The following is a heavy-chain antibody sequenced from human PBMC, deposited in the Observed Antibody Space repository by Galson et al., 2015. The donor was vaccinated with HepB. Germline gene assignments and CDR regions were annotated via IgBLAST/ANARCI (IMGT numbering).Heavy chain of an antibody. J-gene: IGHJ6*02. CDR2: ISWNSGSI. CDR1: GFTFDDYA. Sequence: SLRLSCAASGFTFDDYAMHWVRQAPGKGLEWVSGISWNSGSIGYVDSVEGRFTISRDNAKNSLYLQMNSLRAEDTALYYCAKDIGSGYRQNYYYYDGMDVWGQGTTVTVSS. CDR3: AKDIGSGYRQNYYYYDGMDV. V-gene: IGHV3-9*01. D-gene: IGHD5-12*01.